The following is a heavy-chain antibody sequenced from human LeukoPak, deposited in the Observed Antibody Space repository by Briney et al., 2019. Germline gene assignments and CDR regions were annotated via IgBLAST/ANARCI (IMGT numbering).Heavy chain of an antibody. CDR1: GFTFSSYE. D-gene: IGHD3-10*01. Sequence: GGSLRLSCAASGFTFSSYEMNWVRQAPGKGLEWVSYISSSGSTIYYADSVKGRFTISRDNSKNTLYLQMNSLRAEDTAVYYCAKVGIDGSGPFDHWGQGTLVTVSS. J-gene: IGHJ4*02. CDR3: AKVGIDGSGPFDH. V-gene: IGHV3-48*03. CDR2: ISSSGSTI.